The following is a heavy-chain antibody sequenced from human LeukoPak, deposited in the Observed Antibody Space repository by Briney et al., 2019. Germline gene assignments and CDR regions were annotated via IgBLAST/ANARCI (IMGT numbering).Heavy chain of an antibody. V-gene: IGHV4-34*01. CDR3: ARLGGGRGVIIRSYYFDY. D-gene: IGHD3-10*01. CDR2: INHSGST. J-gene: IGHJ4*02. Sequence: SETLSLTCAVYGGSFSGYYWSWIRQPPGKGLEWIGEINHSGSTNYNPSLKSRVTISVDTSKNQFSLKLSSVTAADTAVYYCARLGGGRGVIIRSYYFDYWGQGTLVTVSS. CDR1: GGSFSGYY.